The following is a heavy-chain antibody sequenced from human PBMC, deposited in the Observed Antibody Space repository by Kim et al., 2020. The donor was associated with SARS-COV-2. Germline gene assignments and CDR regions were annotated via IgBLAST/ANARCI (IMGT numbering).Heavy chain of an antibody. CDR2: ISYSGRT. CDR3: ARPLYKARPLDVFDI. J-gene: IGHJ3*02. Sequence: SETLSLTCTVSGGSISSTPYYWGWIRQPPGKGLEWIGGISYSGRTYYNPSLKSRVTMSVDTSKNQFSLKLSSVTAADTAVYYCARPLYKARPLDVFDIWG. D-gene: IGHD6-6*01. CDR1: GGSISSTPYY. V-gene: IGHV4-39*01.